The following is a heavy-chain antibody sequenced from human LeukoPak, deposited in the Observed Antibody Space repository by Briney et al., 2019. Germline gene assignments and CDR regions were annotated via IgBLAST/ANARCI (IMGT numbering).Heavy chain of an antibody. V-gene: IGHV1-69*13. D-gene: IGHD2-15*01. J-gene: IGHJ4*02. CDR3: ARARYCSGASCRLFAY. Sequence: SVKVSCKASGGTFSSYAISWVRQAPGQGLEWMGGIIPIFGTANYAQKFQGRVTITADESTSTAYMEMSSLRSEDTAVYYCARARYCSGASCRLFAYWGQGTLVTVSS. CDR2: IIPIFGTA. CDR1: GGTFSSYA.